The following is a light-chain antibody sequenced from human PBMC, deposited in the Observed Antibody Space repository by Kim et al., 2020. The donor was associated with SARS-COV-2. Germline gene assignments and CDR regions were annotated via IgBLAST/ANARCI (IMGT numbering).Light chain of an antibody. J-gene: IGLJ3*02. V-gene: IGLV6-57*01. CDR2: DDS. Sequence: ESPGKTVTISCTRSSGSIASGYVQWYQQRPGSSPTPVIFDDSQRPSGVPDRFSGSIDDSSNAASLTISGLKTEDEADYYCQSARVFGGGTKVTVL. CDR3: QSARV. CDR1: SGSIASGY.